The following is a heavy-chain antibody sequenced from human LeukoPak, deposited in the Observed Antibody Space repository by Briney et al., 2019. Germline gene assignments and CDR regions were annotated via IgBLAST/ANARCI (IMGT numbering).Heavy chain of an antibody. CDR2: ISSSSSYI. D-gene: IGHD6-19*01. CDR3: ARAERGYSSGWPYNWFDP. J-gene: IGHJ5*02. V-gene: IGHV3-21*01. CDR1: GFTFSSYS. Sequence: GGSLRLSCAASGFTFSSYSMNWVRQAPGKGLEWVSSISSSSSYIYYADSVKGRFTISRDNAKNSLYLQMNSLRAEDTAVYYCARAERGYSSGWPYNWFDPWGQGTLVTVSS.